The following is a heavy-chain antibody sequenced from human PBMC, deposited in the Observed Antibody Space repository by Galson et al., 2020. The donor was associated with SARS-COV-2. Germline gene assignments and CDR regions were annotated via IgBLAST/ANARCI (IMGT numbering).Heavy chain of an antibody. D-gene: IGHD1-26*01. CDR1: GFTFSSYG. CDR2: IWYDGSNK. J-gene: IGHJ4*02. CDR3: ARGKEWELR. V-gene: IGHV3-33*01. Sequence: QLGESLKISCAASGFTFSSYGMHWVRQAPGKGLEWVAVIWYDGSNKYYADSVKGRFTISRDNSKNTLFLQMNSLRAEDTAVYYCARGKEWELRWGQGTLVTVSS.